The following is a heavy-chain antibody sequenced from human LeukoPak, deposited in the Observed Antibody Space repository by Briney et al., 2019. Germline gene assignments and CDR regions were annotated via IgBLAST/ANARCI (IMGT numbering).Heavy chain of an antibody. V-gene: IGHV3-7*01. CDR2: IKQNGSEK. J-gene: IGHJ4*02. Sequence: PGGSLRLSCAASGFTFSSYWMSWVRQAPGKGLEWVANIKQNGSEKYYVDSVKGRFTISRDNAKNSLYLQMNSLRGEDTAVYYCARDQYGVTMVRGVSDYWGQGTLVTVSS. CDR1: GFTFSSYW. CDR3: ARDQYGVTMVRGVSDY. D-gene: IGHD3-10*01.